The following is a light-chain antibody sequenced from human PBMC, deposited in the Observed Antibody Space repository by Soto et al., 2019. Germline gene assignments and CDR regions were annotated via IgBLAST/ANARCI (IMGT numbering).Light chain of an antibody. V-gene: IGKV1-13*02. CDR1: QGLSSA. Sequence: AIQLTQSPSSLSASVGDRVTITCRASQGLSSALAWDQQKPGKAPKLLIYDASSLESGVPSRFSGSGSGTEFTLTISSLQPEDFATYYCQQFNSYPQRGTFGQGTKVEIK. CDR3: QQFNSYPQRGT. J-gene: IGKJ1*01. CDR2: DAS.